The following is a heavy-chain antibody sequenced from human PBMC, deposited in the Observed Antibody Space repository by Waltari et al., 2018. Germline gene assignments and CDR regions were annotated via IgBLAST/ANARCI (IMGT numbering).Heavy chain of an antibody. CDR3: ATTGTYYGSGYYYGMDV. CDR2: IYYSGST. J-gene: IGHJ6*02. CDR1: GGSIRSSNYY. V-gene: IGHV4-39*01. Sequence: QLQLQESGPGLVKPSETLSLTCTVSGGSIRSSNYYRGCIRQPPGKGLEWIGSIYYSGSTYYNPSLKSRVTMSVDTSMNQFSLRLSSATAADTAVYYCATTGTYYGSGYYYGMDVWGQGTTVTVSS. D-gene: IGHD3-10*01.